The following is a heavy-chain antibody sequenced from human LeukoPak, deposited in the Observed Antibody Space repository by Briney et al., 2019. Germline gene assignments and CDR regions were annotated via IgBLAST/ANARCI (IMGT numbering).Heavy chain of an antibody. CDR3: ARDLSGYSSGWYDY. J-gene: IGHJ4*02. CDR2: IRYDGSNK. V-gene: IGHV3-30*02. D-gene: IGHD6-19*01. CDR1: GFTFSSYG. Sequence: GGSLRLSCAASGFTFSSYGMHWVRQAPGKGLEWVAFIRYDGSNKYYADSVKGRFTISRDNSKNTLYLQMNSLRAEDTAVYYCARDLSGYSSGWYDYWGQGTLVTVSS.